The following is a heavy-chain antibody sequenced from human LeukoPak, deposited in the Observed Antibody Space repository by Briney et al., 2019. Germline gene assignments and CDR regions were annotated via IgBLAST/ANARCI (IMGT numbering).Heavy chain of an antibody. CDR2: ISAYNGNT. J-gene: IGHJ4*02. V-gene: IGHV1-18*01. Sequence: GASVKVSCKASGYTFTSYGISWVRQAPGQGLEWMGWISAYNGNTNYAQKLQGRVTMTTDTSTSTAYMELRSLRSDDTAVYYCARTGYYDSSGYTPWGDYWGQGTLVTVSS. D-gene: IGHD3-22*01. CDR3: ARTGYYDSSGYTPWGDY. CDR1: GYTFTSYG.